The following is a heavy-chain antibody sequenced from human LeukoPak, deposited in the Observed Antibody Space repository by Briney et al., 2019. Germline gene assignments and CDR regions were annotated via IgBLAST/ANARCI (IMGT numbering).Heavy chain of an antibody. CDR2: IYHSGST. V-gene: IGHV4-38-2*02. J-gene: IGHJ4*02. Sequence: PSETLSLTCTVSGYSISSGYYWGWIRQPPGKGLEWIGSIYHSGSTYYNPSLKSRVTISVDTSKNQFSLKLSSVTAADTAVYYCARGVEDYVWGSYRYTTVPYFDYWGQGTLVTVSS. CDR1: GYSISSGYY. CDR3: ARGVEDYVWGSYRYTTVPYFDY. D-gene: IGHD3-16*02.